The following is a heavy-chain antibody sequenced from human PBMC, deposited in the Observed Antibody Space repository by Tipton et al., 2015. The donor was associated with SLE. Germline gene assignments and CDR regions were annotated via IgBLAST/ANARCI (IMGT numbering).Heavy chain of an antibody. CDR3: ASASRAAYDSGSSFAY. V-gene: IGHV3-74*01. D-gene: IGHD3-10*01. Sequence: GSLRLSCAASGSIFSSYWMHWVRQAPGKGLVWISRISSDGSSTSYADSVKGRFTISRDNAKNTLYLQMNSLRAEDTAVYYCASASRAAYDSGSSFAYWGQGTLVTVSS. CDR2: ISSDGSST. CDR1: GSIFSSYW. J-gene: IGHJ4*02.